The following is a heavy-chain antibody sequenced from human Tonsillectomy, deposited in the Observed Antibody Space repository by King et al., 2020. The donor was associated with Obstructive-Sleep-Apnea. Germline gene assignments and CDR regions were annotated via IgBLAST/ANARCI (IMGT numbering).Heavy chain of an antibody. CDR1: GFTFSTYG. CDR2: IRYDGSNK. J-gene: IGHJ4*02. CDR3: AKDGYSGYDYGPIDY. D-gene: IGHD5-12*01. V-gene: IGHV3-30*02. Sequence: QLVQSGGGVVQPGRSLRLSCAASGFTFSTYGMHWVRQAPGKGLEWVAFIRYDGSNKYYADSVKGRFTISRDNSKNTLYLQMNSLRAEDTAVYYCAKDGYSGYDYGPIDYWGQGTLVTVSS.